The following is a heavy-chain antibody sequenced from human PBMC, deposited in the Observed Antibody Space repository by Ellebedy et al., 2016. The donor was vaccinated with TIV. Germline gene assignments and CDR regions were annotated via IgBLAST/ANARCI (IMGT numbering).Heavy chain of an antibody. Sequence: SETLSLTXAVYGGSFSGYYWSWIRQPPGKGLEWIGEINHSGSTNYNPSLKSRVTISVDTSKNQFSLKLSSVTAADTAVYYCARGHNGAAAGRSRYYYYYYMDVWGKGTTVTVSS. CDR1: GGSFSGYY. V-gene: IGHV4-34*01. CDR3: ARGHNGAAAGRSRYYYYYYMDV. D-gene: IGHD6-13*01. J-gene: IGHJ6*03. CDR2: INHSGST.